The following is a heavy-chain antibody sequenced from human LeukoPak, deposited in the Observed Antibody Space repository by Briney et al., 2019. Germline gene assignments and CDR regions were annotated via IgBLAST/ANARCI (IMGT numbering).Heavy chain of an antibody. Sequence: GGSLRLSCAASGFTFSSYWMSWVRQAPGKGLEWVANIKQDGSEKYYVDSVKGRFTISRDNAKNSLYLQMSSLRAEDTAVYYCARTVGVDYYDSSGYEPWGQGTLVTVSS. D-gene: IGHD3-22*01. CDR1: GFTFSSYW. V-gene: IGHV3-7*01. J-gene: IGHJ4*02. CDR2: IKQDGSEK. CDR3: ARTVGVDYYDSSGYEP.